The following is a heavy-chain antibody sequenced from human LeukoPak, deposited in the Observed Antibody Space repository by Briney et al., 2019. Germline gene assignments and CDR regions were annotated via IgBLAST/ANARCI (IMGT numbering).Heavy chain of an antibody. CDR2: IDNDGTGT. D-gene: IGHD5-12*01. V-gene: IGHV3-74*01. Sequence: GGSLRLSCGASGFTFNSYWFHWVRQAPGKGLVWVSRIDNDGTGTIYADSVKGRFAISRDNAKNTLYLQMDSLRAEDTAVYYCARGGFSHGFDIWGQGTMVTVSS. CDR1: GFTFNSYW. CDR3: ARGGFSHGFDI. J-gene: IGHJ3*02.